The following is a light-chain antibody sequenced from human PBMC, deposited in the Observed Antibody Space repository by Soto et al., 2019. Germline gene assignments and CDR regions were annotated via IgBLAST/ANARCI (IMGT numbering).Light chain of an antibody. V-gene: IGKV3-11*01. Sequence: IVMTQPPATLDFSPAEGRRVGCGASQSVSRHLARYQQKPGQAPRLLIYDASSRATGIPARFSGSRSATHFTLTTSCREPQDFVVYYCQQRNNWPPGTFGRGTKVDI. CDR2: DAS. J-gene: IGKJ1*01. CDR3: QQRNNWPPGT. CDR1: QSVSRH.